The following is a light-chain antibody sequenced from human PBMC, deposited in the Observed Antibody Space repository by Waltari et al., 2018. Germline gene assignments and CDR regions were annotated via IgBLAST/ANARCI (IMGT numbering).Light chain of an antibody. CDR2: QDN. CDR1: KLGDKY. J-gene: IGLJ2*01. V-gene: IGLV3-1*01. Sequence: SYELSQPPSMSVSPGQTASITCSGDKLGDKYASWYHQKPGQSPVLVIFQDNKRPSGILGRFAGANSGNTATLTISGTQAMDEADYYCQAWDSSTLVFGGGTKLTVL. CDR3: QAWDSSTLV.